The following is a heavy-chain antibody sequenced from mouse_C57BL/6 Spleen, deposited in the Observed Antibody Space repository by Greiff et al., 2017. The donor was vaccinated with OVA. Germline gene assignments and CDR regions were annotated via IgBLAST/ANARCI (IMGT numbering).Heavy chain of an antibody. D-gene: IGHD2-12*01. Sequence: VQLQQSGPGLVQPSQSLSITCTVSGFSLTSYGVHWVRQSPGKGLEWLGVIWSGGSTDYNAAFISRLSISKDNSKSQVFFKMSSLQADDTAIYYCATVYDGGAMDYWGQGTSVTVSS. CDR3: ATVYDGGAMDY. CDR2: IWSGGST. V-gene: IGHV2-2*01. CDR1: GFSLTSYG. J-gene: IGHJ4*01.